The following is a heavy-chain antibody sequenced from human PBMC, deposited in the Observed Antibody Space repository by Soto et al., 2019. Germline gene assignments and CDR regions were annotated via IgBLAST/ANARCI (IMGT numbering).Heavy chain of an antibody. J-gene: IGHJ6*02. CDR2: IYYSGSA. CDR1: GGSISSSTYY. D-gene: IGHD4-17*01. Sequence: QLQLQESGPGLVKPSETLSLTCTVSGGSISSSTYYWGWIRQPPGKGLEWIGMIYYSGSAYYNPSPKSRVTVSIDTSKNQSSLRLSSVTAADTAVYYCARHGVDYGDYASYYYYGMDVWGRGTTVTVSS. CDR3: ARHGVDYGDYASYYYYGMDV. V-gene: IGHV4-39*01.